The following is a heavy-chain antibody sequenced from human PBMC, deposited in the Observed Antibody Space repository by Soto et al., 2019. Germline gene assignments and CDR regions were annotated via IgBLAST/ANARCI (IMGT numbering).Heavy chain of an antibody. J-gene: IGHJ5*02. CDR1: GFTFSSYI. Sequence: GSLRLSCAASGFTFSSYIMNWVRQAPGRGLEWVSSISSSSSYIYYADSVKGRFTISRDNAKNSLYLQMNSLRAEDTAVYYCARETRPVLLRPWGQGTLVTVSS. CDR3: ARETRPVLLRP. CDR2: ISSSSSYI. D-gene: IGHD3-10*01. V-gene: IGHV3-21*01.